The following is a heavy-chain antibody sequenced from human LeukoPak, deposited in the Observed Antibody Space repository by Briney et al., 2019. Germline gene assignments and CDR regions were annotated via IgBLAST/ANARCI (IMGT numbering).Heavy chain of an antibody. CDR1: GGSFSDYY. V-gene: IGHV4-34*01. J-gene: IGHJ6*02. CDR3: TIRRYYYYGVDV. Sequence: SETLSLTCAVYGGSFSDYYWSWIRQPPGKGLEWIGEINHSGSTNYNPSLKSRVTISVDTSKNQFSLKLSSVTAADTAVYYCTIRRYYYYGVDVWGQGTTVTVSS. CDR2: INHSGST.